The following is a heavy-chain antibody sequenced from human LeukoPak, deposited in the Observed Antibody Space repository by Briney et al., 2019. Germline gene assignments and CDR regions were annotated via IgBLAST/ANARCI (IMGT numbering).Heavy chain of an antibody. CDR1: GGSISSGGYS. V-gene: IGHV4-30-4*08. D-gene: IGHD4-17*01. CDR2: IYYSGST. J-gene: IGHJ4*02. Sequence: SETLSLTCAVSGGSISSGGYSWSWIRQPPGKGLEWIGYIYYSGSTYYNPSLKSRVTISVDTSKNQFSPKLSSVTAADTAVYYCATMTTVTTYYFDYWGQGTLVTVSS. CDR3: ATMTTVTTYYFDY.